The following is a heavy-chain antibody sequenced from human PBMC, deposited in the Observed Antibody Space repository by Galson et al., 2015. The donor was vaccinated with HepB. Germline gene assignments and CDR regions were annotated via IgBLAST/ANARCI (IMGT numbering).Heavy chain of an antibody. CDR3: AHRLGAYFDY. J-gene: IGHJ4*02. Sequence: PALVKPTQTVTLTCTFSGVSLSTSGVGVGWISQPPGKALEWLALIYWVDDKRYSPSLKSRLIITKDTSKNQVVLTMTNMDPLDTATYYCAHRLGAYFDYWGQGTLVTVSS. CDR1: GVSLSTSGVG. D-gene: IGHD2-21*01. CDR2: IYWVDDK. V-gene: IGHV2-5*02.